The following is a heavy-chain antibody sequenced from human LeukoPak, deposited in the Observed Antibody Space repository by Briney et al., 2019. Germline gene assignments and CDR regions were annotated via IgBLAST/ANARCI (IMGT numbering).Heavy chain of an antibody. CDR3: ATFIGIVPAAIWFDP. V-gene: IGHV4-34*01. CDR1: GGSFSGYY. CDR2: INHSGST. J-gene: IGHJ5*02. Sequence: SETLSLTCAVYGGSFSGYYWSWIRQPPGKGLEWIGEINHSGSTNYNPSLKSRVTISVDTSKNQFSLKLSSVTAADTAVYYCATFIGIVPAAIWFDPWGQGTLVTVSS. D-gene: IGHD2-2*01.